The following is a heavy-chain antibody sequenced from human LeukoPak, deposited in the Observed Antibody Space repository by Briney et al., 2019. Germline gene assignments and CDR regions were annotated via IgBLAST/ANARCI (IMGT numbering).Heavy chain of an antibody. J-gene: IGHJ5*02. V-gene: IGHV4-4*07. Sequence: SETLSLTCTVSDGSIRNYYWSWIRQPAGKGLEWIGRIYTSGSSKYNPSLKSRVTMSVDTSKNQFSLKLSSVTAADTAVYYCARDADYGDYGSWFDPWGQGTLVTVSS. D-gene: IGHD4-17*01. CDR3: ARDADYGDYGSWFDP. CDR1: DGSIRNYY. CDR2: IYTSGSS.